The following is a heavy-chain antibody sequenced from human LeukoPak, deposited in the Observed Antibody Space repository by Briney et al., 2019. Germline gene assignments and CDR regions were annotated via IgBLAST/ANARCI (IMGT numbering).Heavy chain of an antibody. J-gene: IGHJ4*02. V-gene: IGHV3-64D*06. Sequence: GGSLRLSCSASGFTFNIYTMHWVLQAPGKGLEDVSGINNSGRDTWYADSVKGRFTISRDNSKNTLYLQMSSLRTEDTAVYYCVKVIVGATFDYWGQGTQVTVPS. CDR2: INNSGRDT. CDR3: VKVIVGATFDY. CDR1: GFTFNIYT. D-gene: IGHD1-26*01.